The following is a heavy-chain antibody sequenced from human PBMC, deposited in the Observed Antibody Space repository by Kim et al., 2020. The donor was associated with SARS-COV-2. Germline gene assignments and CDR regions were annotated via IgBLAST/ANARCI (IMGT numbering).Heavy chain of an antibody. CDR1: GGSISSGGYY. Sequence: SETLSLTCTVSGGSISSGGYYWSWIRQHPGKGLEWIGYIYYSGSTYYNPSLKSRVTISVDTSKNQFSLKLSSVTAADTAVYYCARDYYDILTGLRSQSGYYYGMDVWGQGTTVTVSS. D-gene: IGHD3-9*01. CDR3: ARDYYDILTGLRSQSGYYYGMDV. J-gene: IGHJ6*02. V-gene: IGHV4-31*03. CDR2: IYYSGST.